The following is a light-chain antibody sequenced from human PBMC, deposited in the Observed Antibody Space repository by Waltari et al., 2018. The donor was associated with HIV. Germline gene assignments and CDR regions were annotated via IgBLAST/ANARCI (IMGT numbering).Light chain of an antibody. CDR3: QQYNKWPPT. CDR1: ETINND. J-gene: IGKJ1*01. V-gene: IGKV3D-15*01. Sequence: EIVMTQSPDTLSVSPGERASLSCRASETINNDLAWYQQKPGQAPRLLIHGASTRAAGFPARFSGSGSGTEFSLTNNYVQSEDFALYYCQQYNKWPPTFGQGTKVEIK. CDR2: GAS.